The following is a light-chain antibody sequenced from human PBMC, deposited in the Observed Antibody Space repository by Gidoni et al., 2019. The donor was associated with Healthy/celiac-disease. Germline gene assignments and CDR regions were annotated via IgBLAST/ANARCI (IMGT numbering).Light chain of an antibody. V-gene: IGLV3-25*03. CDR3: QSADSSGYV. Sequence: SYELPQPLTVSVSPGQTARITCSGDALPKQYAYWYQQKPGQAPVLVIYKDSERPSGIPERFSGSSSGTTVTFTISGVQAEDEADYYCQSADSSGYVFGTGTKVTVL. J-gene: IGLJ1*01. CDR2: KDS. CDR1: ALPKQY.